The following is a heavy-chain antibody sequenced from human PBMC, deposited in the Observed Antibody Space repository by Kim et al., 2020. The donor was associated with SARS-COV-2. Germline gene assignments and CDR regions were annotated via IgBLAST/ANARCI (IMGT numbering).Heavy chain of an antibody. CDR2: IYNSGNT. J-gene: IGHJ4*02. CDR3: ARKFDS. V-gene: IGHV4-31*03. CDR1: GGSISSGDYY. Sequence: SETLSLTCTVFGGSISSGDYYWSWIRQHPGRGLEWIGHIYNSGNTFYNPSLKSRLTISVDRSKNQFSLRLTSVTAADTAVYYCARKFDSWGQGNLVTVSS.